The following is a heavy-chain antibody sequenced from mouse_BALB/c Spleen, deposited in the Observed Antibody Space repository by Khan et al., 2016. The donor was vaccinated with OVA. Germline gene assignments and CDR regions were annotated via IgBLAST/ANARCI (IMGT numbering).Heavy chain of an antibody. CDR2: ISPGSGDI. J-gene: IGHJ3*01. CDR1: GYTFTDYY. D-gene: IGHD1-2*01. V-gene: IGHV1-77*01. Sequence: QVQLKQSGAELARPGASVKLSCKASGYTFTDYYINWVKQRTGQGLEWIGEISPGSGDIYYNERFKGKATLTADKSSRTAYMQLSSLPSAASAVYFIATGNYFGYTFAYWGQGTLVTFSA. CDR3: ATGNYFGYTFAY.